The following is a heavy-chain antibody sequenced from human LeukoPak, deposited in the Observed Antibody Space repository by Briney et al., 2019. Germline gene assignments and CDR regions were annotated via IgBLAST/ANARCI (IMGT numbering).Heavy chain of an antibody. V-gene: IGHV3-30-3*01. CDR3: ARDAKGIRFAIFYYFDY. D-gene: IGHD2-21*01. Sequence: GGSLRLSCAASGLTVTNAWMNWVRQAPGKGLEWVAVISYDGSNKYYADSVKGRFTISRDNSKNTLYLQMNSLRAEDTAVYYCARDAKGIRFAIFYYFDYWGQGTLVTVSS. J-gene: IGHJ4*02. CDR1: GLTVTNAW. CDR2: ISYDGSNK.